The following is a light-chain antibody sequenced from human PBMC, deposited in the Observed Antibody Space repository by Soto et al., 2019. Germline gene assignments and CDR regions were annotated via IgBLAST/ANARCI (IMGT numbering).Light chain of an antibody. CDR1: SSDVGSFNR. Sequence: SVLAQPPSVSGSPGQSVAISCTGTSSDVGSFNRVSWYQQPPGTAPKVMIYDVSSRPSGVPDRFSGSKSGNTASLTISGVQAEDEADYYCSSFTSSSTYVFGTGTKVTVL. CDR3: SSFTSSSTYV. V-gene: IGLV2-18*02. CDR2: DVS. J-gene: IGLJ1*01.